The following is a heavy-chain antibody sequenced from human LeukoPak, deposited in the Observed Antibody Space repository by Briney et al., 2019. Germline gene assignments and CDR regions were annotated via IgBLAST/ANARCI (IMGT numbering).Heavy chain of an antibody. CDR3: ARAVSGRFDY. CDR1: GGSISSGGYS. V-gene: IGHV4-31*03. Sequence: SETLSLTCTVSGGSISSGGYSWSWIRQHPGKGLEWIGYIYYSGSTYYNPSLKSRVTISVDTSKNQFSLKLSSVTAPDTAVYYCARAVSGRFDYWGQGTLVTVSS. CDR2: IYYSGST. J-gene: IGHJ4*02. D-gene: IGHD6-19*01.